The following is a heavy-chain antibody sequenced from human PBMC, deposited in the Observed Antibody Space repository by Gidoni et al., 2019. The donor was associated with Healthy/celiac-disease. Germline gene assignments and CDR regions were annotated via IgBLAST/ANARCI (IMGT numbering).Heavy chain of an antibody. D-gene: IGHD4-4*01. V-gene: IGHV3-21*01. CDR1: GFTFSSYS. CDR2: ISSSSSYI. J-gene: IGHJ6*02. Sequence: EVQLVESGGGLVKPGGSLRLSCAASGFTFSSYSMNWVRQAPGKGLEWVSSISSSSSYIYYADSVKGRFTISRDNAKNSLYLQMNSLRAEDTAVYYCARDRGTTVIPYGMDVWGQGTTVTVSS. CDR3: ARDRGTTVIPYGMDV.